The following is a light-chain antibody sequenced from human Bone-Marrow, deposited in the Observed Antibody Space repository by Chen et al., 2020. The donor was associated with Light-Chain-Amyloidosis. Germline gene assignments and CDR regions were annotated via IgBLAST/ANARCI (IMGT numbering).Light chain of an antibody. Sequence: SYVLTQPSSVSVAPGPTATIACGGNNLGATSVHWYQQTPGQAPLLVVYDDSDRPSGIPERLAGSNSGNTDTLTISRVEAGDEDDYYCQVLDRRSDRTVFGGGTKLTVL. CDR1: NLGATS. J-gene: IGLJ3*02. V-gene: IGLV3-21*02. CDR2: DDS. CDR3: QVLDRRSDRTV.